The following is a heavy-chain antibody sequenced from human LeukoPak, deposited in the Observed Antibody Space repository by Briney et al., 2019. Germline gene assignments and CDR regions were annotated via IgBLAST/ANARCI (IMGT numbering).Heavy chain of an antibody. V-gene: IGHV3-7*03. CDR1: VFTFSSYG. CDR3: ARGGGLDV. D-gene: IGHD3-16*01. CDR2: INHNGNVN. Sequence: GGCLRLSCAASVFTFSSYGTNWARQAPGKGLEWVASINHNGNVNYYVDSVKGRFTISRDNAKNSLYLQMSNLRAEDTAVYFCARGGGLDVWGQGATVTVSS. J-gene: IGHJ6*02.